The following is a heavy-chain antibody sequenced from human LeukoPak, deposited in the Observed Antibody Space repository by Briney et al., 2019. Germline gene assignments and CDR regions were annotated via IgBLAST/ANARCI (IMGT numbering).Heavy chain of an antibody. CDR3: ARDHVPSGGTSIAVDAFDI. D-gene: IGHD4-23*01. J-gene: IGHJ3*02. CDR2: IYYSGST. CDR1: GGSISSGGYY. Sequence: SETLSLTCTVSGGSISSGGYYWSWIRQHPGKGLEWIGYIYYSGSTYYNPSLKSRVTISVDTSKNQFSLKLSSVTAADTAVYYCARDHVPSGGTSIAVDAFDIWAKGQWSPSLQ. V-gene: IGHV4-31*03.